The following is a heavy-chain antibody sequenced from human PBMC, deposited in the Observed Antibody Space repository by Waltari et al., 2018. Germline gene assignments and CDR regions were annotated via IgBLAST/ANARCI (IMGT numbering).Heavy chain of an antibody. CDR2: IWYDGSNK. Sequence: QVQLVESGGGVVQPGRSLRLSCAASGFTFSSYGMHWVRQAPGKGLGWVAVIWYDGSNKYYADAVKGRFTISRDKSKNTLYLQMNSLRAEDTAVYYCARDRSGSYLTHYFDYWGQGTLVTVSS. J-gene: IGHJ4*02. CDR1: GFTFSSYG. V-gene: IGHV3-33*01. D-gene: IGHD1-26*01. CDR3: ARDRSGSYLTHYFDY.